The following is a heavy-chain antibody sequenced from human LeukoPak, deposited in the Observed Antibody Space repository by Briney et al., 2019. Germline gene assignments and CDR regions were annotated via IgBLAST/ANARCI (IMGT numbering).Heavy chain of an antibody. CDR3: ARRNYGSGDNNWFDP. D-gene: IGHD3-10*01. V-gene: IGHV4-31*03. CDR1: GDSISSGDYY. CDR2: IYYSGST. Sequence: PSKTLSLTCTVSGDSISSGDYYCSWIRQHPGEGLGWIGYIYYSGSTYYNPSLKSRVTISVDTSKNQFSLQLSSVTAADTAVYYCARRNYGSGDNNWFDPWGQGTLVTVSS. J-gene: IGHJ5*02.